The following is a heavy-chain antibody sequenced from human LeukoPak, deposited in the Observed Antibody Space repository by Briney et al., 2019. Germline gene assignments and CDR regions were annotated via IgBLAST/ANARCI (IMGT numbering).Heavy chain of an antibody. CDR2: IYHSGST. CDR1: GGSISSSNW. J-gene: IGHJ6*03. CDR3: ARVVDTATLYYYYYMDV. Sequence: SETLSLTCAVSGGSISSSNWWSWVRQPPGKGLEWIGEIYHSGSTNYNPSLKSRVTISVDKSKNQFSLKLSSVTAADTAVYYCARVVDTATLYYYYYMDVWGKGTTVTVSS. V-gene: IGHV4-4*02. D-gene: IGHD5-18*01.